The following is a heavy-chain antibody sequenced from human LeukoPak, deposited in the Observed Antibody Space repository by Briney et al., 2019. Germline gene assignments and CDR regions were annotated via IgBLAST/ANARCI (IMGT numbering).Heavy chain of an antibody. CDR1: GFTFSSYW. CDR3: ARGPRGSSWYHFYYMDV. V-gene: IGHV3-74*01. Sequence: GGSLRLSCAASGFTFSSYWMHWVRQGPGKGLVWVSRINSDGSTTGYADSVKGRFTISRDNAKNTLYLQMNSLRAEDTAVYYCARGPRGSSWYHFYYMDVWGKGTTVTVSS. CDR2: INSDGSTT. D-gene: IGHD6-13*01. J-gene: IGHJ6*03.